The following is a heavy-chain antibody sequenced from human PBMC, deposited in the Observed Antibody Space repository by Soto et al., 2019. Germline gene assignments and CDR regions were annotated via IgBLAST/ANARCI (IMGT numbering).Heavy chain of an antibody. CDR1: GYTFTSYG. Sequence: QVQLVQSGAEVKKPGASVKVSCKASGYTFTSYGISWVRQAPGQGLEWMGWISAYNGNTNYAQKLQGRVTMTTDTSTRTAYMELRSLRSDDTAVYYCARDLSDILTGYLFDYWGQGTLVTVSS. CDR3: ARDLSDILTGYLFDY. J-gene: IGHJ4*02. CDR2: ISAYNGNT. V-gene: IGHV1-18*01. D-gene: IGHD3-9*01.